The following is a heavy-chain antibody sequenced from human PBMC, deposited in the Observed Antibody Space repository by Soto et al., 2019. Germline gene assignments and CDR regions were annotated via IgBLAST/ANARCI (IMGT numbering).Heavy chain of an antibody. V-gene: IGHV1-2*04. CDR2: INPNSGGT. Sequence: ASVKVCCEGSGYTFTGYYMHWVRQAPGQGLEWMGWINPNSGGTNYAQKFQGWVTMTRDTSISTAYMELSRLRSDDTAVYYCARQYYYDSSGYYLPRYYGMDVWGQGTTV. CDR3: ARQYYYDSSGYYLPRYYGMDV. CDR1: GYTFTGYY. D-gene: IGHD3-22*01. J-gene: IGHJ6*02.